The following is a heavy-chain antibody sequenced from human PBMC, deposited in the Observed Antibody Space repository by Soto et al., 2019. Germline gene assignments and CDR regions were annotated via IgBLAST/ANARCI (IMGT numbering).Heavy chain of an antibody. Sequence: VLLLRVWWGAAGGKCSGYGGHWVRQAPGKGLEWVAVIWYDGSNKYYADSVKGRFTISRDNSKNTLYLQMNSLGADDTAVYYCACRDGSFFAPWRQGTLVTVSS. CDR2: IWYDGSNK. CDR1: GGKCSGYG. CDR3: ACRDGSFFAP. J-gene: IGHJ5*02. V-gene: IGHV3-33*08. D-gene: IGHD2-15*01.